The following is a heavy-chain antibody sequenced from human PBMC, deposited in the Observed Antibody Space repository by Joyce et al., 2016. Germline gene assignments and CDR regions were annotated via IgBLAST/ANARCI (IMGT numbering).Heavy chain of an antibody. D-gene: IGHD2-15*01. CDR1: DYGFTYFL. V-gene: IGHV5-10-1*03. J-gene: IGHJ5*02. CDR3: ARQDGP. CDR2: SDPRNSYT. Sequence: EVQLVQSGAEVKKPGESLRISCQGFDYGFTYFLMNWVRQVPGKGLEWMARSDPRNSYTEYKPSFQGHVVLSTDNSINTAYLQWSSLKASDTAMYYCARQDGPWGQGTLVTVSS.